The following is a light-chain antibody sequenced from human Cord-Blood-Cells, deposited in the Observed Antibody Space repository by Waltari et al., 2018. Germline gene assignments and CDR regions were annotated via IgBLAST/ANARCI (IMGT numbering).Light chain of an antibody. CDR3: QQSYSTLFT. J-gene: IGKJ3*01. Sequence: IQMTQSPSSLSASVGDRVTLTCRASQSISSYLNWYQQKPGKAPKLLIYAASSLQSGVPSMFSGSGSGTDFTLTISSLQPEDFATYYCQQSYSTLFTFGPGTKVDIK. CDR1: QSISSY. V-gene: IGKV1-39*01. CDR2: AAS.